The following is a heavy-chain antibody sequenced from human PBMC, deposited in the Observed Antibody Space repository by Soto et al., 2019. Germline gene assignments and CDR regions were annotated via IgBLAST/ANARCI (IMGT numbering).Heavy chain of an antibody. CDR2: IAGEGIST. CDR3: IRDLRSVDF. V-gene: IGHV3-74*01. CDR1: GFTFSRYW. J-gene: IGHJ4*02. D-gene: IGHD3-3*01. Sequence: EVQLVESGGGLVQPGGSLRLSCAASGFTFSRYWMHWVRQAPGKGLVWVSRIAGEGISTNYADSVKGRFTASRDNAKNTVYLEMSSLRAEDTAVYYCIRDLRSVDFWGQGTLVTVSS.